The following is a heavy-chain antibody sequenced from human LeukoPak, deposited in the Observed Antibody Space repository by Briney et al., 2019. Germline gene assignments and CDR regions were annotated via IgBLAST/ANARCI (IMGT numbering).Heavy chain of an antibody. CDR2: ISWNSGSI. Sequence: PGRSLRLSCAASGFTFDDYAMHWVRQAPGKGLEWVSGISWNSGSIGYADSVKGRFTISRDNAKNSLYLRMNSLRAEDTALYYCARETGPKYNWFDPWGQGTLVTVSS. J-gene: IGHJ5*02. V-gene: IGHV3-9*01. CDR1: GFTFDDYA. D-gene: IGHD3-9*01. CDR3: ARETGPKYNWFDP.